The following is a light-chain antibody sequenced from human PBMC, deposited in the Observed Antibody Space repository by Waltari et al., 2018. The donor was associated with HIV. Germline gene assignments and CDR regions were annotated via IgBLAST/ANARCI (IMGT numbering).Light chain of an antibody. CDR2: SNN. Sequence: QSVLAHPPSASGTPGQRVTLSCSGTTSNIGGNTVTWYQQLPGTAPKLLIDSNNERPSGVPDRLSGSTSGTSASLVISGLQSEDEADYYCAAWDDSLKGGAFGTGTKVTVL. CDR3: AAWDDSLKGGA. CDR1: TSNIGGNT. J-gene: IGLJ1*01. V-gene: IGLV1-44*01.